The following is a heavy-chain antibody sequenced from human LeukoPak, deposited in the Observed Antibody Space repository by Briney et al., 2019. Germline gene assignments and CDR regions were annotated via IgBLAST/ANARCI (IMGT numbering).Heavy chain of an antibody. D-gene: IGHD3-10*01. CDR2: IYYSGST. Sequence: SETLSLTCTVSGGSISSYYWSWIRQPPGKGLEWIGSIYYSGSTYYNPSLKSRVTISVDTSKNQFSLKLSSVTAADTAVYYCARSVSGYYYGSGSYSQTNWFDPWGQGTLVTVSS. V-gene: IGHV4-59*05. CDR1: GGSISSYY. J-gene: IGHJ5*02. CDR3: ARSVSGYYYGSGSYSQTNWFDP.